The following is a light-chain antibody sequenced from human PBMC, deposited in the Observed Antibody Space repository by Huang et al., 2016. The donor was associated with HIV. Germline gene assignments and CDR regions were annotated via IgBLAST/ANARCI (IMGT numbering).Light chain of an antibody. CDR2: GAS. CDR1: QRVSGNY. CDR3: QQYGGSPRT. J-gene: IGKJ2*01. Sequence: EIVLTQSPGTLSLSPGERATLSCRASQRVSGNYLSWYQQKPGQAPRLLIYGASSRATDIPDRFSGSGSGTDFTLTVSRLEPEDFAVYYCQQYGGSPRTFGQGTKLEIK. V-gene: IGKV3-20*01.